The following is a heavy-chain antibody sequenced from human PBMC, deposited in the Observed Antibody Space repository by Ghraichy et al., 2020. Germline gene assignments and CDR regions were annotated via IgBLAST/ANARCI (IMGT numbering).Heavy chain of an antibody. CDR3: AREGGRTYSGVSYYGMDV. CDR2: IYYSGRT. V-gene: IGHV4-39*07. D-gene: IGHD2-21*01. J-gene: IGHJ6*02. CDR1: GGSISSSNYY. Sequence: SETLSLTCTVSGGSISSSNYYWGWIRQPPGKGLEWIGSIYYSGRTFYNPSLKSRVTVSVDTSKNQFSLKLSSLTAADTAVFYCAREGGRTYSGVSYYGMDVWGQGTTVTVSS.